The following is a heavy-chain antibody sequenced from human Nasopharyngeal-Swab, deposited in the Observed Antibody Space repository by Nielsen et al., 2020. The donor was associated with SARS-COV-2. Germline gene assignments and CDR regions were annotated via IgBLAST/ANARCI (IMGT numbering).Heavy chain of an antibody. CDR3: ATGPQQWLPTWFDP. D-gene: IGHD6-19*01. V-gene: IGHV1-24*01. CDR2: FDPEDGET. CDR1: GYTLTELS. J-gene: IGHJ5*02. Sequence: SVKVSCKVSGYTLTELSMHWVRQAPGKGLEWMGGFDPEDGETIYAQKFQGRVTMTEDTSTDTAYMELSSLRSEDTAVYYCATGPQQWLPTWFDPWGQGTLVTVSS.